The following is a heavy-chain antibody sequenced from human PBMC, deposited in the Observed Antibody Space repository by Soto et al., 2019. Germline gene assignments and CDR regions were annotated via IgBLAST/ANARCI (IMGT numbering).Heavy chain of an antibody. CDR1: GFTFSSYG. CDR3: AKDQILIT. Sequence: PGGSLRLSCAASGFTFSSYGMHWVRQAPGEGLEWVAVISYDGSNKYYADSVKGRFTISRDNSKNTLYLQMNSLRAEDTAVYYCAKDQILITWGQGTLVTVSS. CDR2: ISYDGSNK. V-gene: IGHV3-30*18. D-gene: IGHD2-8*01. J-gene: IGHJ5*02.